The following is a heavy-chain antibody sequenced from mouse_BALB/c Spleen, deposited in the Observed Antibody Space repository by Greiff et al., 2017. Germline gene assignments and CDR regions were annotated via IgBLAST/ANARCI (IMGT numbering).Heavy chain of an antibody. V-gene: IGHV1-15*01. CDR1: GYTFTDYE. CDR3: NRSRDSWYFDV. CDR2: IDPETGGT. J-gene: IGHJ1*01. Sequence: QVQLQQSGAELVRPGASVTLSCKASGYTFTDYEMHWVKQTPVHGLEWIGAIDPETGGTAYNQKFKGKATLTADKSSSTAYMELRSLTSEDSAVYYCNRSRDSWYFDVWGAGTTVTVSS.